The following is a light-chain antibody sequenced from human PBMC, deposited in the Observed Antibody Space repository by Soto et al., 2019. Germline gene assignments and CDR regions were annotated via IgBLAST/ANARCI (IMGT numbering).Light chain of an antibody. J-gene: IGKJ2*01. Sequence: EIVLTQSPGTLSLSPGERATLSCRASQRVSSSYLGWYQQKPGQAPRLLIYAASSSATGIPDRFSGSGSGTDFALTISRLEPEDFAVYYCQRYGGSPLYTFGQGTKLEIK. V-gene: IGKV3-20*01. CDR3: QRYGGSPLYT. CDR1: QRVSSSY. CDR2: AAS.